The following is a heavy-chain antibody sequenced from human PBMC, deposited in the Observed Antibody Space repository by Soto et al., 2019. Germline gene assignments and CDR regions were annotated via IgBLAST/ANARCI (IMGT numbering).Heavy chain of an antibody. D-gene: IGHD2-8*02. Sequence: SVKVSCKASGGTFSSYTISWVRQAPGQGLEWMGRIIPILGIANYAQKLQGRVTMTTDTSTSTAYMELRSLRSDDTAVYYCARDLGTYWYNWFEPWGQGTLVTVSS. CDR1: GGTFSSYT. V-gene: IGHV1-69*04. J-gene: IGHJ5*02. CDR3: ARDLGTYWYNWFEP. CDR2: IIPILGIA.